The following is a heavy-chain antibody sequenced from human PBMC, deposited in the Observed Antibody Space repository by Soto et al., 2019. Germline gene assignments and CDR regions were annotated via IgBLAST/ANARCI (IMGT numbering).Heavy chain of an antibody. D-gene: IGHD3-3*01. J-gene: IGHJ5*01. CDR1: GYTFTNYD. CDR3: ARGGTAHYDFWSDPRGDWLAS. V-gene: IGHV1-8*01. CDR2: LSPATGKTKT. Sequence: QVQLLQSGAEVKRPGASVKVSCRASGYTFTNYDVSWVRQAAGQGLEWMGWLSPATGKTKTTYLPKFRDRVSMTWDISVAKAYLEVLDLTSDDTAVYYCARGGTAHYDFWSDPRGDWLASWGQGTLVTVSS.